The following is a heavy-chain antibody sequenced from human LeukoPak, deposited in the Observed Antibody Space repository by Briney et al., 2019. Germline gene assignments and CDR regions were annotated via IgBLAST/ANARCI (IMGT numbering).Heavy chain of an antibody. D-gene: IGHD5-24*01. CDR2: IKSDGSST. CDR3: ARGAGYNYPYYFDY. V-gene: IGHV3-74*01. J-gene: IGHJ4*02. CDR1: GFTFSSYW. Sequence: GGSLRLSCAASGFTFSSYWMHWVRQAPGQGLVWVSRIKSDGSSTNYADFVKGRFTMSRDNAKNSLYLQMNSLRAEDTAVYYCARGAGYNYPYYFDYWDQGTLVTVSS.